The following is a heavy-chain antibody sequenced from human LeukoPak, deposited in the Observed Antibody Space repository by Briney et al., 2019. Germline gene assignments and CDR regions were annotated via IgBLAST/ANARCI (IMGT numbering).Heavy chain of an antibody. CDR2: INHSGST. D-gene: IGHD3-10*01. CDR1: GGSFSGYY. V-gene: IGHV4-34*01. CDR3: ARILGYGSGED. Sequence: SQTLSLTCAVYGGSFSGYYWSWIRQPPGKGREWIGEINHSGSTNYNPSHKSRVTISVDTSKNQFSLKLSSVTAADKAVYYCARILGYGSGEDWGQGTLVTVSS. J-gene: IGHJ4*02.